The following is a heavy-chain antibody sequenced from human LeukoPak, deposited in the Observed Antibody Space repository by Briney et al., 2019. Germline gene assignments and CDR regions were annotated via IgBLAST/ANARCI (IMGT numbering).Heavy chain of an antibody. D-gene: IGHD1-14*01. J-gene: IGHJ4*02. V-gene: IGHV3-15*01. Sequence: GGSLRLSCAASGFTFSNAWMSWVRQAPGKGLEWVGRIKSKTDGGTTDYAAPVKGRFTISRDNSKNTLYLQMNSLRAEDTAVYYCAKVRGTITPRGYFDYWGQGTLVTVSS. CDR1: GFTFSNAW. CDR3: AKVRGTITPRGYFDY. CDR2: IKSKTDGGTT.